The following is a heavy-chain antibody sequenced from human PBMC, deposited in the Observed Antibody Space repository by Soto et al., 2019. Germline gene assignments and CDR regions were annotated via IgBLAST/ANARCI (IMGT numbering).Heavy chain of an antibody. D-gene: IGHD1-1*01. J-gene: IGHJ4*02. CDR2: IYAGGST. CDR1: GFSVSNND. Sequence: GGSLRLSCAASGFSVSNNDMSWVRQAPGKGLEWVSIIYAGGSTYYADSVKDRFTISRDNSKNTLNLQMNTLRAEDTAVYYCARGGYWNQIDYWGQGTPVTVSS. V-gene: IGHV3-66*01. CDR3: ARGGYWNQIDY.